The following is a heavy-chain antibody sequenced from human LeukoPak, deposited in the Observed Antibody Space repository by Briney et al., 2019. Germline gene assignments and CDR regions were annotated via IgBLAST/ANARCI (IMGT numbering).Heavy chain of an antibody. CDR1: GFTFSNYA. CDR3: AKGGWTRAMDV. CDR2: IGVNAGST. Sequence: GGSLRLSCAASGFTFSNYAMTWVRQAPGKGLEWVSTIGVNAGSTNYADSVKGRFPISRDSSKNTVYLQMNSLRAEDTAVYYCAKGGWTRAMDVWGQGTTVTVSS. J-gene: IGHJ6*02. D-gene: IGHD2-15*01. V-gene: IGHV3-23*01.